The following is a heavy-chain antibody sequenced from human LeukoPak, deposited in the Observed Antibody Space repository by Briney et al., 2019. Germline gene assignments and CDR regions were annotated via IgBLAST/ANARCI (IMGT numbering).Heavy chain of an antibody. CDR3: ARDRGVSYFDY. CDR1: XFTFSNHG. Sequence: GGSLRLSCAASXFTFSNHGMHWVRQAPGKGLEWVAVIWYDGSNKYYADSVKGRFAISRDNSHNTLYLQMNSLRAEDTAVYYCARDRGVSYFDYWGQGTQVTVSS. D-gene: IGHD3-10*01. CDR2: IWYDGSNK. V-gene: IGHV3-33*01. J-gene: IGHJ4*02.